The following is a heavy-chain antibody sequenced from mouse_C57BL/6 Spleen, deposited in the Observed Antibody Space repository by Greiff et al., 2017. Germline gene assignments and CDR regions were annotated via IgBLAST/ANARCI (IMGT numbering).Heavy chain of an antibody. CDR1: GYTFTDYE. CDR3: TRLYGSRGAWFAY. Sequence: SGAELVRPGASVTLSCKASGYTFTDYEMHWVKQTPVHGLEWIGAIDPETGGTAYNQKFKGKAILTADKSSSTAYMELRSLTSEDSAVYYCTRLYGSRGAWFAYWGQGTLVTVSA. V-gene: IGHV1-15*01. J-gene: IGHJ3*01. CDR2: IDPETGGT. D-gene: IGHD1-1*01.